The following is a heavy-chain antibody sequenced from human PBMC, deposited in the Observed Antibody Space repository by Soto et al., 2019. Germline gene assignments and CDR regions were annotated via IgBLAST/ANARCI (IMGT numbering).Heavy chain of an antibody. D-gene: IGHD2-15*01. J-gene: IGHJ5*02. Sequence: SETLSLTCAVYGGSFIGYYWSWILQPPGKGLEWIGEINHSGSTNYNPSLKSRVTISVDTSKNQFSLKLSSVTAADTAVYYCARVVVAAPLDWFDPWGQGTLVTVSS. CDR3: ARVVVAAPLDWFDP. CDR1: GGSFIGYY. V-gene: IGHV4-34*01. CDR2: INHSGST.